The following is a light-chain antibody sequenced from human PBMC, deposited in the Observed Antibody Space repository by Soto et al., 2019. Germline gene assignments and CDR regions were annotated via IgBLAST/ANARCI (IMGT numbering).Light chain of an antibody. Sequence: QSVLTQPPSASGTPGQRVTTSCSGSSSNIGRNTVNWDQQLPGTAPTLLTYSNNQRPSGVPDRFSGSKSGTSASLAISGLQSEDEADYYCAAWDDSLNGHYVFGTGTKLTVL. V-gene: IGLV1-44*01. CDR3: AAWDDSLNGHYV. CDR1: SSNIGRNT. J-gene: IGLJ1*01. CDR2: SNN.